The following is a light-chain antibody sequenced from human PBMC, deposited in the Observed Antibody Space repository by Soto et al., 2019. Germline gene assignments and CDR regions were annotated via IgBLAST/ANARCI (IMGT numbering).Light chain of an antibody. CDR3: QQLNSYPIT. V-gene: IGKV1-9*01. CDR2: AAS. Sequence: DIQLTQSPSFLSASEGDRVTITCRASQGISSYLAWYQQKPGKAPKLLIYAASTLQSGVPSRFSGSGSGTDFTLTISSLQPEDFATYYCQQLNSYPITFGQGTRLEIK. J-gene: IGKJ5*01. CDR1: QGISSY.